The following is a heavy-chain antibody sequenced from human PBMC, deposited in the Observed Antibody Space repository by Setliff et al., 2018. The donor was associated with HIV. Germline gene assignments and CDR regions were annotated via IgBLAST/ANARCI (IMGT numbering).Heavy chain of an antibody. V-gene: IGHV3-30*15. CDR3: AREGGSSGYCGYFDY. J-gene: IGHJ4*02. D-gene: IGHD3-22*01. CDR2: ISVDGSGK. Sequence: HPGGSLRLSCTASGFTFSDSVMHWVRQPPGKGLEWVAAISVDGSGKFYADSVKGRSTISRDNSRNTLYLQMSSLRDEDTAVYYCAREGGSSGYCGYFDYWGQGTLVTVSS. CDR1: GFTFSDSV.